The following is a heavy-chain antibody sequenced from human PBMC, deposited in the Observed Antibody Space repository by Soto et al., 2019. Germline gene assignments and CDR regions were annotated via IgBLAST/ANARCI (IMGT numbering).Heavy chain of an antibody. CDR2: ITSESSYI. V-gene: IGHV3-21*01. CDR1: GFSFSSYG. D-gene: IGHD5-12*01. Sequence: GGSLRLSCAASGFSFSSYGMIWVRQAPGKGLEWVSSITSESSYIYYVDSVRGRFTITRDNAKNSLHLQMTSLGAEDTAVYYCARVDGYTYPNDYWGQGTLVTVSS. CDR3: ARVDGYTYPNDY. J-gene: IGHJ4*02.